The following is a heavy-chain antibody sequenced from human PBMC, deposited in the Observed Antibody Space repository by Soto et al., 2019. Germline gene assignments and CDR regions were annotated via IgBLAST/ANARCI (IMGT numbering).Heavy chain of an antibody. CDR3: ARDFRYNWHEDYYYGMDV. CDR1: GGTFSSYA. J-gene: IGHJ6*02. D-gene: IGHD1-1*01. V-gene: IGHV1-69*12. CDR2: IIPIFGTA. Sequence: QVQLVQSGAEVKKPGSSVKVSCKASGGTFSSYAISWVRQAPGQGLEWMGGIIPIFGTANYAQKFQGRVTITADXXTXTXXMELSSLRSEDTAVYYCARDFRYNWHEDYYYGMDVWGQGTTVTVSS.